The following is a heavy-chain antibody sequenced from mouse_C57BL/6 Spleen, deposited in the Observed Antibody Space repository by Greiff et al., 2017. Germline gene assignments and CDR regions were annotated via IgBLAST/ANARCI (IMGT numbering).Heavy chain of an antibody. V-gene: IGHV14-1*01. J-gene: IGHJ2*01. D-gene: IGHD2-3*01. CDR1: GFNIPDYY. CDR3: TTTIYDGPWGY. CDR2: IDPEDGNT. Sequence: VQLQQSGAELVRPAASVKLSCTASGFNIPDYYMHWLKQRPDQGLEWIVRIDPEDGNTEYAPKFQGKATMTADTSSNPAYLQLSSLTSEDTAVYYCTTTIYDGPWGYWGQGTTLTVSS.